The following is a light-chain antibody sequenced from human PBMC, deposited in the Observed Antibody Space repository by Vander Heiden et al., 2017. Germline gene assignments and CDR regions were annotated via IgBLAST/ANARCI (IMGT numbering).Light chain of an antibody. CDR3: QQYNNWPRT. J-gene: IGKJ5*01. V-gene: IGKV3-15*01. CDR1: QSVTNK. CDR2: SAS. Sequence: EIVMTPSPATLSVSPGERAILSCRASQSVTNKLAWYQQQPGQAPRFLIYSASTRTTGIPARFSGSGSGTEFTLTISSLQSEDFAVYYCQQYNNWPRTFGQGTRLEIK.